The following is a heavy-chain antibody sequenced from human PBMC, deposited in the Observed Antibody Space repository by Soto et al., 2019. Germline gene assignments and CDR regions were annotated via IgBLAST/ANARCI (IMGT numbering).Heavy chain of an antibody. D-gene: IGHD3-10*01. CDR2: IYPGDSDT. CDR3: ASASRDYYGSGTPYWYFDL. V-gene: IGHV5-51*01. Sequence: GESLKISCPGSGYSFTSYWIGWVRQMPGKGLKWMGIIYPGDSDTRYSPSFQGQVTISADKSISTAYLQWSSLKASDTAMYYCASASRDYYGSGTPYWYFDLWGRGTLVTVSS. J-gene: IGHJ2*01. CDR1: GYSFTSYW.